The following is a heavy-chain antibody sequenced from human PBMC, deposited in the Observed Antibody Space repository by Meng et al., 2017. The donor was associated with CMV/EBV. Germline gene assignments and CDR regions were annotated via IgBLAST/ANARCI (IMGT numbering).Heavy chain of an antibody. J-gene: IGHJ4*02. CDR1: GFTCSSYS. V-gene: IGHV3-21*01. Sequence: RLGELCGGLCKPGGSLVLSCAASGFTCSSYSMNCVRHAPGKGLEWVSSISSSSSYIYYADSVKGRFTISRDNAKNSLYLQMNSLRAEDTAVYYCASYSSSWEGYWGQGTLVTVSS. D-gene: IGHD6-13*01. CDR2: ISSSSSYI. CDR3: ASYSSSWEGY.